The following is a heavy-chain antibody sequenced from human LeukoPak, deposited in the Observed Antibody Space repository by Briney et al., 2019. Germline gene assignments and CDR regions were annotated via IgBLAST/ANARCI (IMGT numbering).Heavy chain of an antibody. J-gene: IGHJ4*02. CDR1: GGSISSYY. V-gene: IGHV4-4*07. Sequence: PSETLSLTCTVSGGSISSYYWSRIRQPAGKGLEWIGRIYTSGSTNYNPSLKSRVTMSVDTSKNQFSLKLSSVTAADTAVYYCARGRGYGGENYFDYWGQGTLVTVSS. D-gene: IGHD3-10*01. CDR2: IYTSGST. CDR3: ARGRGYGGENYFDY.